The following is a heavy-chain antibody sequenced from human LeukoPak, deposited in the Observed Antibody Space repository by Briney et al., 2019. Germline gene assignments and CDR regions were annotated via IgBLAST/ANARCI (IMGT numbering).Heavy chain of an antibody. Sequence: PSETLSLTCTVSGGSTSSYYWSWIRQPPGKGLEWIGYIYMSGSTNYNPSLKSRVTISVDTSKNQFSLKLSSVTAADTAVYYCARGSGRYYYYGMDVWGQGTTVTVSS. CDR2: IYMSGST. J-gene: IGHJ6*02. V-gene: IGHV4-4*08. CDR3: ARGSGRYYYYGMDV. CDR1: GGSTSSYY. D-gene: IGHD2-15*01.